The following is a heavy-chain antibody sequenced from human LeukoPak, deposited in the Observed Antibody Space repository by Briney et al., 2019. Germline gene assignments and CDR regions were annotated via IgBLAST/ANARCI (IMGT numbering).Heavy chain of an antibody. V-gene: IGHV3-9*01. CDR1: GFTFEGYA. J-gene: IGHJ4*02. CDR2: VSWNSGSI. CDR3: VKAEGFSASWYKAYFAN. Sequence: PGGSLRLSCAASGFTFEGYAMHWVRQRPGKGLEWVAGVSWNSGSIGYLDYLKGRIAISRDNGKNSLHLEMNNLRSDDTAVYFCVKAEGFSASWYKAYFANWGLGTLVTVSS. D-gene: IGHD6-13*01.